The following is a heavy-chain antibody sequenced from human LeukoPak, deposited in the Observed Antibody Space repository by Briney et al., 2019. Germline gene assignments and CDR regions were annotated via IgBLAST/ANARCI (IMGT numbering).Heavy chain of an antibody. CDR1: GGSISSSSYY. J-gene: IGHJ3*02. CDR2: IYYSGST. Sequence: PSETLSLTCTVSGGSISSSSYYWGWIRQPPGKGLEWIGSIYYSGSTYYNPSLKSRVTISVDTSKNQFSLKLSSVTAADTAVYYCARRKDRGNWNYVKPNDAFDIWGQGTMVTVSS. D-gene: IGHD1-7*01. V-gene: IGHV4-39*01. CDR3: ARRKDRGNWNYVKPNDAFDI.